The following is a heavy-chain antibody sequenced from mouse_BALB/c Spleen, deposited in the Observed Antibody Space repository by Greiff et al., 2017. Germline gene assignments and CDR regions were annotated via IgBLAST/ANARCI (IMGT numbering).Heavy chain of an antibody. CDR1: GYTFTDYE. CDR2: IDPETGGT. Sequence: VQLQQSGAELVRPGASVTLSCKASGYTFTDYEMHWVKQTPVHGLEWIGAIDPETGGTAYNQKFKGKATLTADKSSSTAYMELRSLTSEDSAVYYCTRSYGNYFAYWGQGTLVTVSA. D-gene: IGHD2-1*01. CDR3: TRSYGNYFAY. J-gene: IGHJ3*01. V-gene: IGHV1-15*01.